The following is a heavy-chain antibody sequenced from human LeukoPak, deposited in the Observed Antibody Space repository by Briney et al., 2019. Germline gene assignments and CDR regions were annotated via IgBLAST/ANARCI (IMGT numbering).Heavy chain of an antibody. J-gene: IGHJ4*02. CDR1: GFTFSSYA. CDR3: AGDYGYNNYFDS. CDR2: ISYDGSNK. V-gene: IGHV3-30-3*01. Sequence: PGRSLRLSCAASGFTFSSYAMHWVRQAPGKGLEWLAVISYDGSNKYYADSVKGRFTISRDNSKNTLYLQMNSLRPEDTAVFYCAGDYGYNNYFDSWGQGALVTVSS. D-gene: IGHD3-3*01.